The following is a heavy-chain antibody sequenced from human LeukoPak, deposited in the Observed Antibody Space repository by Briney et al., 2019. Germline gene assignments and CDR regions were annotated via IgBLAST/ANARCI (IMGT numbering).Heavy chain of an antibody. J-gene: IGHJ6*04. CDR2: INSDGSST. Sequence: PGGSLRLSCAASGFTFSSYWMHWVRQAPGKGLVWVSRINSDGSSTSYADPVKGRFTISRDNARNTLYLQRNSLRAEDTAVYYCARDYGSGSYGMDVWGKGTTVTVSS. CDR3: ARDYGSGSYGMDV. V-gene: IGHV3-74*01. D-gene: IGHD3-10*01. CDR1: GFTFSSYW.